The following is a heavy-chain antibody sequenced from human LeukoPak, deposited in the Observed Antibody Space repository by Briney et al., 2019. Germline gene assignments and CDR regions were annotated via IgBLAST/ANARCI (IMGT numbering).Heavy chain of an antibody. D-gene: IGHD4-17*01. Sequence: ASVKVSCKASGYTFTSYYMHWVRQAPGQGLEWMGIINPSAGSTSYAQTFQGRVTMTRDTSTSTVYLELSSLTSEDTAVYYCATGPTVTRPGYWGQGTLVTVSS. CDR3: ATGPTVTRPGY. CDR1: GYTFTSYY. V-gene: IGHV1-46*01. CDR2: INPSAGST. J-gene: IGHJ4*02.